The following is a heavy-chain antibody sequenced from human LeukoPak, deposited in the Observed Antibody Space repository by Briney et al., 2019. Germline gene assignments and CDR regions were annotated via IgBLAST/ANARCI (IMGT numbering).Heavy chain of an antibody. V-gene: IGHV1-2*02. CDR3: ARRGRRYPMDWFDP. J-gene: IGHJ5*02. D-gene: IGHD4-17*01. Sequence: AASVKVSCKASGYTFTGYYMHWVRQAPGQGLEWMGWINPNSGGTNYAQKFQGRVTMTRDTSISTAYMELSRLRSDDTAVYYCARRGRRYPMDWFDPWGQGTLVTVSS. CDR1: GYTFTGYY. CDR2: INPNSGGT.